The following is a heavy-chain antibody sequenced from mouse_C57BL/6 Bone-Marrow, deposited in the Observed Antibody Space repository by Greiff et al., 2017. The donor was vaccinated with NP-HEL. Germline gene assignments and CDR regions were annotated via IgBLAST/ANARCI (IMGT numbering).Heavy chain of an antibody. J-gene: IGHJ2*01. CDR1: GYAFSSYW. CDR3: ARGDYYGSSYYFDY. Sequence: QVQLKESGAELVKPGASVKISCKASGYAFSSYWMNWVKQRPGKGLEWIGQIYPGDGDTNYNGKFKGKATLTADKSSSTAYMQLRSLTSEDSAVYFCARGDYYGSSYYFDYWGQGTTLTVSS. V-gene: IGHV1-80*01. D-gene: IGHD1-1*01. CDR2: IYPGDGDT.